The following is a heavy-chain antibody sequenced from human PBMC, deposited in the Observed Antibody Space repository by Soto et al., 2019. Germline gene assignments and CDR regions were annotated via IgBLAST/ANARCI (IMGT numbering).Heavy chain of an antibody. CDR1: GYSFTSYW. CDR3: ARRPTVGSFGMDV. CDR2: IYPGDSDT. Sequence: GESLKISCKGSGYSFTSYWINWVRQMPGKGLEWMGIIYPGDSDTRYSPSFQGQVTISADKSISTAYLQWSSLKASDTAMYYCARRPTVGSFGMDVWGQGTTVTVAS. D-gene: IGHD3-10*01. J-gene: IGHJ6*02. V-gene: IGHV5-51*01.